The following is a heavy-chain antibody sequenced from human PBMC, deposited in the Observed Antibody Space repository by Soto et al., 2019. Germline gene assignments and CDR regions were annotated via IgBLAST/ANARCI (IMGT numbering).Heavy chain of an antibody. CDR2: ISAYNGNT. V-gene: IGHV1-18*01. Sequence: ASVKVSFKASGYTFTSYGISWVRQAPGQGLEWMGWISAYNGNTNYAQKLQGRVTMTTDTSTSTAYMELRSLRSDDTAVYYCARVGIGIGRTYFDYWGQGTLVTVSS. CDR1: GYTFTSYG. CDR3: ARVGIGIGRTYFDY. D-gene: IGHD1-1*01. J-gene: IGHJ4*02.